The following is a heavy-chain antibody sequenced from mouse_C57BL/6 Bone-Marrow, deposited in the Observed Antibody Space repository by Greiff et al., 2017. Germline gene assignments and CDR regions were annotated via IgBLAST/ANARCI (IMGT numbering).Heavy chain of an antibody. Sequence: QVQLKESGPELVKPGASVKLSCKASGYTFTSYDINWVKQRPGQGLEWIGWIYPRDGSTKYNEKFKGKATLSVDQSSSTAYMELRSLTSEDSAVYFCARDYGSSYWYFDVWGTGTTVTVSS. J-gene: IGHJ1*03. CDR1: GYTFTSYD. D-gene: IGHD1-1*01. CDR2: IYPRDGST. CDR3: ARDYGSSYWYFDV. V-gene: IGHV1-85*01.